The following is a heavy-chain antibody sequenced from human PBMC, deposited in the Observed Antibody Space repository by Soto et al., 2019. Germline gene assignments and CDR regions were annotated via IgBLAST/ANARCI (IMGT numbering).Heavy chain of an antibody. CDR2: ISGSGGST. Sequence: GGSLRLSCAASGFTFSSYAMSWFRQAPGKGLEWVSAISGSGGSTYYADSVKGRFTISRDNSKNTLYLQMNSLRAEDTAVYYCAKGNSNYDFYFYYGMDGWGQGTTVTVSS. J-gene: IGHJ6*02. D-gene: IGHD4-4*01. V-gene: IGHV3-23*01. CDR1: GFTFSSYA. CDR3: AKGNSNYDFYFYYGMDG.